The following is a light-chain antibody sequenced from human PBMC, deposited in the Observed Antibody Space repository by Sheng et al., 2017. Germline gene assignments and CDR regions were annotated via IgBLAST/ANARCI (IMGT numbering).Light chain of an antibody. CDR1: QNVRSS. CDR3: QQYDDWPPLYS. J-gene: IGKJ2*03. V-gene: IGKV3-15*01. Sequence: EIVMTQSPATLSVSLGDRATLSCRASQNVRSSLAWYQQKPGQAPRLLIYGASTRATGIPARFSGSGSGTEFTLTISSLQSEDFAVYFCQQYDDWPPLYSLVQGTEAGDQ. CDR2: GAS.